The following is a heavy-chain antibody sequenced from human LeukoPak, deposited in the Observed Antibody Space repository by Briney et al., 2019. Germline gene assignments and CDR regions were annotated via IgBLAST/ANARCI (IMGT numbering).Heavy chain of an antibody. J-gene: IGHJ4*02. V-gene: IGHV1-46*01. Sequence: ASVKVSCKASGYTFTSYYMHWVRQAPGQGLEWMGKINPSGGSTSYAQKFQGRVTMTRDTSTTTVYMDLSSLRSEDTAVYYCASARKSFRYYYDSSGFGYWGQGTLVTVSS. CDR2: INPSGGST. D-gene: IGHD3-22*01. CDR3: ASARKSFRYYYDSSGFGY. CDR1: GYTFTSYY.